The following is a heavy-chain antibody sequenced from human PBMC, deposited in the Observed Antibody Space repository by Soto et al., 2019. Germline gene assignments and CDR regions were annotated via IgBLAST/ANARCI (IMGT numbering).Heavy chain of an antibody. Sequence: QVQLVQSGAEVKKPGASVKVSCKASGYTFTSYGISWVRQAPGPGLEWMGWISAYNGNTNYAQKLQGRAPITTVTAKSRAYMERRSLRSDDKAVYYCARDNGYESDYWGQGTLVTVSS. CDR1: GYTFTSYG. V-gene: IGHV1-18*01. CDR3: ARDNGYESDY. J-gene: IGHJ4*02. CDR2: ISAYNGNT. D-gene: IGHD5-12*01.